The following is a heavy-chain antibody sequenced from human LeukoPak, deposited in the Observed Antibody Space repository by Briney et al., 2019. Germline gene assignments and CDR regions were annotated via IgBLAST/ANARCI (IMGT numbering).Heavy chain of an antibody. J-gene: IGHJ4*02. V-gene: IGHV1-24*01. D-gene: IGHD3-10*01. CDR2: FDPEDGET. CDR1: GYTLTELS. Sequence: ASVKVSCKVSGYTLTELSMHWVRQAPGKGLEWMGGFDPEDGETIYAQKFQGRVTMTEDTSTDTAYMELSSLRSEDTAVYYCATDHSVTVRGVIINWGQGTTVTISS. CDR3: ATDHSVTVRGVIIN.